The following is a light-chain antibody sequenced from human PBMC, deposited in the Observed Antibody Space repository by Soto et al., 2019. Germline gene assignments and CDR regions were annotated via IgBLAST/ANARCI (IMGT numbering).Light chain of an antibody. CDR3: QQTDTYPYT. J-gene: IGKJ2*01. V-gene: IGKV1D-12*01. Sequence: DIQMTQSPSSVSASVGDRVTITCRASQGISSWLAWYQQVPGKAPKLLIYAAATLQSGVSSRFSGSYSGTDFTLTISSLQPEDFATYSCQQTDTYPYTFGQGTKVEIK. CDR2: AAA. CDR1: QGISSW.